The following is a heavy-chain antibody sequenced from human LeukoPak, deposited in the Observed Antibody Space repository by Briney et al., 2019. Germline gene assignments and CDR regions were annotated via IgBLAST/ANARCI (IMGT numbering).Heavy chain of an antibody. J-gene: IGHJ4*02. CDR2: IYYSGST. CDR3: ARDLLNEGNHLDY. D-gene: IGHD4-23*01. V-gene: IGHV4-30-4*01. Sequence: SETLSLTCTVSGGSVSSGSYYWSWIRQPSGKGLDWIGYIYYSGSTYYNPSLKSRVTISVDTSKNQFSLKLSSVTAADTAVYYCARDLLNEGNHLDYWGQGTLVTVSS. CDR1: GGSVSSGSYY.